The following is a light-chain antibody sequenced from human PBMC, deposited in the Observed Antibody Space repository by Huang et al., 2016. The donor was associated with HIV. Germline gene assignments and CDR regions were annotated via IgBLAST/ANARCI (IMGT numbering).Light chain of an antibody. CDR1: QSIVSY. Sequence: EIVLTQSPATLSLSPGEGATLSCRASQSIVSYLAWYQQRPGQAPRLLIYDASVRATGIPARFSGRGSGTDFTLTISSLEPEDFAVYYCQQRNNWPPWTFGQGTKVELK. CDR2: DAS. J-gene: IGKJ1*01. CDR3: QQRNNWPPWT. V-gene: IGKV3-11*01.